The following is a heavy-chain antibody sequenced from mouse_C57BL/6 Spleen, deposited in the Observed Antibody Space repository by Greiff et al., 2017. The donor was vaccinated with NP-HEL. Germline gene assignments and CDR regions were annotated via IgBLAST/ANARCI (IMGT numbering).Heavy chain of an antibody. Sequence: EVQVVESGGDLVKPGGSLKLSCAASGFTFSSYGMSWVRQTPDKRLEWVATISSGGSYTYYPDSVKGRFTISRDNAKNTLYLHMSSLKSEDTAMYYCARHDGYYPPYFDYWGQGTTLTVSS. V-gene: IGHV5-6*01. D-gene: IGHD2-3*01. CDR1: GFTFSSYG. J-gene: IGHJ2*01. CDR3: ARHDGYYPPYFDY. CDR2: ISSGGSYT.